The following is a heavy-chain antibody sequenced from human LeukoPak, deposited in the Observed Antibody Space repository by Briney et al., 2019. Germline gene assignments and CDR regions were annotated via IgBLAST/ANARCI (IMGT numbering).Heavy chain of an antibody. CDR3: ARDSYGDFSFDY. J-gene: IGHJ4*02. D-gene: IGHD4-17*01. CDR2: ITGTGGST. CDR1: GFTFSTYA. Sequence: GGSLRLSCAASGFTFSTYAMSWVRQAPGQGLEWVSTITGTGGSTYYADSVKGRFTISRDNSKNTLYLQMNSLRAEDTAVYYCARDSYGDFSFDYWGQGTLVTISS. V-gene: IGHV3-23*01.